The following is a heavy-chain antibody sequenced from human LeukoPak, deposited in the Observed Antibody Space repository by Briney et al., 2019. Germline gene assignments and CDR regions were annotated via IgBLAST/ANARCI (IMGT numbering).Heavy chain of an antibody. D-gene: IGHD3-22*01. J-gene: IGHJ3*02. CDR1: VPTFTSYA. CDR2: FIPIFGSP. V-gene: IGHV1-69*05. CDR3: AGFFYDSSGDAFDI. Sequence: VASVKVSCKAPVPTFTSYAINWVRQAPGQGLEWMGGFIPIFGSPTYAQNFQGRVTFTTDESRYTAYMELINLKSDDTAVYYCAGFFYDSSGDAFDIWGQGTMVTVSS.